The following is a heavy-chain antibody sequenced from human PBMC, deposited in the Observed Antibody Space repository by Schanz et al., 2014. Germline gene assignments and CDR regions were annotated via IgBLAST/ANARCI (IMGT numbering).Heavy chain of an antibody. D-gene: IGHD3-10*01. CDR2: ISYDGSSK. Sequence: VQLVESGGGLVKPGGSLRLSCAASGFTVSNSYIHWVRQAPGKGLEWVAVISYDGSSKNHADSVQGRFTISRDNSKNALYLQMDSLRAEDTAVYYCARGIIAMVRGGDVGAFDIWGQGTMVTVSS. J-gene: IGHJ3*02. V-gene: IGHV3-33*08. CDR1: GFTVSNSY. CDR3: ARGIIAMVRGGDVGAFDI.